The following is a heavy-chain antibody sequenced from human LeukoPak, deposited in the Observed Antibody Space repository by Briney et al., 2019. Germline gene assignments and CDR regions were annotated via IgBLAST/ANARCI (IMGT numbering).Heavy chain of an antibody. CDR2: TNSDGSST. D-gene: IGHD3-16*01. CDR1: GFTFSSYW. CDR3: ARVAWGSAADAFDI. Sequence: PGGSLRLSCAASGFTFSSYWMHWVRQAPGEGLVWVSRTNSDGSSTSYADSVKGRFTISRDNAKNTLYLQMNSLRAEDTAVYYCARVAWGSAADAFDIWGQGTMVTVSS. J-gene: IGHJ3*02. V-gene: IGHV3-74*01.